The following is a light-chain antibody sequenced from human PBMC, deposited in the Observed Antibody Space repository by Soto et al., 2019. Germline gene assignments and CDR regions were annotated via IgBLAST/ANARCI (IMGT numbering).Light chain of an antibody. CDR3: QQYGSSQYT. V-gene: IGKV3-20*01. CDR2: GAS. Sequence: EIVLTQSPGTLSLSPGESATLSCRASQIVSSSYLAWYQQKPGQAPRLLIYGASIRATGIPDRFSGSGSGTDFTLTISRLEPEDFAVYYCQQYGSSQYTFGQGTKLEIK. J-gene: IGKJ2*01. CDR1: QIVSSSY.